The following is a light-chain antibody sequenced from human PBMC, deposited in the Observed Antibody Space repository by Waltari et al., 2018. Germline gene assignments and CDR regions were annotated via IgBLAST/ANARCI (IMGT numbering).Light chain of an antibody. CDR3: QQYLTSSWT. V-gene: IGKV4-1*01. CDR1: QSVLYSSNHENY. CDR2: GAS. Sequence: DVVMTQSPDSLAVSLGERATFNCKSRQSVLYSSNHENYLAWYQQKPGQPPKLLISGASPRESGVPARFSGSGSGTDFTLTISSLQAEDVAVYYCQQYLTSSWTFGQGTKVEIK. J-gene: IGKJ1*01.